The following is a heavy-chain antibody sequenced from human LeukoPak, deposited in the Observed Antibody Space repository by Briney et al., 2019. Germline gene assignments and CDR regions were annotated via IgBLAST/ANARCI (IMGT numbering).Heavy chain of an antibody. Sequence: GSSVKVSCKASGGTFSSYAISWVRQAPGQGLEWMGWISAYNGNTNYAQKLQGRVTMTTDTSTSTAYMELRSLRSDDTAVYYCARDIELLRAFDIWGQGTMVTVSS. D-gene: IGHD2-15*01. CDR2: ISAYNGNT. J-gene: IGHJ3*02. CDR1: GGTFSSYA. V-gene: IGHV1-18*01. CDR3: ARDIELLRAFDI.